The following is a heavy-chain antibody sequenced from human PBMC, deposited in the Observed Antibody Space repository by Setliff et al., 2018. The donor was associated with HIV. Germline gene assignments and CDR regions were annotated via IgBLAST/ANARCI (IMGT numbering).Heavy chain of an antibody. Sequence: KTSETLSLTCTVTDDSLSRSDFYWAWIRQHPGKGLEWIGYMYHSGSTHYNPSLTSRVTISVDTSKNQFSLKLSSVTAADTSVYYCARHHYSNWFDPWGQGTLVTVSS. V-gene: IGHV4-39*01. CDR1: DDSLSRSDFY. CDR3: ARHHYSNWFDP. CDR2: MYHSGST. J-gene: IGHJ5*02. D-gene: IGHD2-15*01.